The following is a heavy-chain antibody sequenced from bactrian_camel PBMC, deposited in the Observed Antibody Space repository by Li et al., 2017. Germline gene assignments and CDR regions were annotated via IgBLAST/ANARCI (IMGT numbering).Heavy chain of an antibody. D-gene: IGHD7*01. CDR3: AARRGDWCTADPADYNY. J-gene: IGHJ4*01. CDR1: GLTNDVYA. V-gene: IGHV3S63*01. CDR2: IWGSGVTG. Sequence: HVQLVESGGGLMQAGGSLRLSCTASGLTNDVYAVGWFRQAPRKEREGITCIWGSGVTGYYADSVKGRFTISRDNANDTAYLQLHSLKPEDTAMYNCAARRGDWCTADPADYNYWGQGTQVTVS.